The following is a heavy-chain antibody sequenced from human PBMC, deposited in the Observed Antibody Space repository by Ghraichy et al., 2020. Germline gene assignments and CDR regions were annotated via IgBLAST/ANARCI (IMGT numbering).Heavy chain of an antibody. D-gene: IGHD3-3*01. J-gene: IGHJ6*03. V-gene: IGHV4-34*01. Sequence: SETLSLTCAVYGGSFSGYYWSWIRQPPGKGLEWIGEINHSGSTNYNPSLKSRVTISVDTSKNQFSLKLSSVTAADTAVYYCARGRSATIFGVVILPHYYYMDVWGKGTTVTVSS. CDR3: ARGRSATIFGVVILPHYYYMDV. CDR1: GGSFSGYY. CDR2: INHSGST.